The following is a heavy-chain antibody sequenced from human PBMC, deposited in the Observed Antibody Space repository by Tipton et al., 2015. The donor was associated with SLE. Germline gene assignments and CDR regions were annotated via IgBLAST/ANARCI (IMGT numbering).Heavy chain of an antibody. CDR1: GFTFGSYE. Sequence: SLRLSCAASGFTFGSYEMNWVRQAPGKGLEWVSYISSSGRTIYYADSVKGRFTISRDNAKNSLYLQMNSLRAEDTAVYYCARGGAIAAAGSWGQGTLVTVSS. D-gene: IGHD6-13*01. CDR3: ARGGAIAAAGS. V-gene: IGHV3-48*03. J-gene: IGHJ4*02. CDR2: ISSSGRTI.